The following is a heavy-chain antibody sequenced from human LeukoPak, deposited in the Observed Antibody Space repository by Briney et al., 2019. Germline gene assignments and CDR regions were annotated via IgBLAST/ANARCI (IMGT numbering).Heavy chain of an antibody. Sequence: SETLSLTCTVSGGSISGYYWTWIRQPPGKGLEWIGYINYSGSTNYHPSLKSRVTLSVDTSKNQFSLKLSSVTAADTAVYYCATLDSSGRDHWGQGTLVTVSS. V-gene: IGHV4-59*08. D-gene: IGHD6-19*01. CDR1: GGSISGYY. CDR2: INYSGST. CDR3: ATLDSSGRDH. J-gene: IGHJ4*02.